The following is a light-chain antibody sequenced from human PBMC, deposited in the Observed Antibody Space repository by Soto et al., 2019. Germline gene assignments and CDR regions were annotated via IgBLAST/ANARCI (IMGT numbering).Light chain of an antibody. CDR2: AAS. Sequence: AIRMTQSPSSLSASTGDRVTITCRASQGISSYLAWYQQKPGKAPKLLIYAASTLQSGVPSRFSGSGSGTDFTPTISSLQPEDFATYYCQQSYSTPRTFGPGTKVDIK. CDR1: QGISSY. V-gene: IGKV1-8*01. CDR3: QQSYSTPRT. J-gene: IGKJ3*01.